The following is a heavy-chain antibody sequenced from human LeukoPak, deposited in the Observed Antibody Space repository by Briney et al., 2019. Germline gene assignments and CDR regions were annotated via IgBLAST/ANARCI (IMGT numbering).Heavy chain of an antibody. D-gene: IGHD1-26*01. CDR3: ARDGEVGVGRWFDP. Sequence: PGGSLRLYCVASGFTFSSYSMNWVRQAPGKGLKWVSSISSSSSYIYYADSVKGRFTFSRDNAKNSLSLQMNSLRAEDTAVYYCARDGEVGVGRWFDPWGQGTLVTVSS. V-gene: IGHV3-21*01. CDR1: GFTFSSYS. CDR2: ISSSSSYI. J-gene: IGHJ5*02.